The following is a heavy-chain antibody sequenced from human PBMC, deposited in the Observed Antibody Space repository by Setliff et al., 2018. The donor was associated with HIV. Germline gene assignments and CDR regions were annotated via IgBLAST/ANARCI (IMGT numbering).Heavy chain of an antibody. Sequence: PSETLSLTSTVSGGSIISGDYFLSWIRQAPGKGLEWIGCIYYSGSAYYNPSLQSRVTISVDTSKNQVSLKLNSMTAADTAVYFCARDSGQSFPTAFDIWGQGTMVTVSS. CDR1: GGSIISGDYF. CDR2: IYYSGSA. D-gene: IGHD1-26*01. V-gene: IGHV4-30-4*08. CDR3: ARDSGQSFPTAFDI. J-gene: IGHJ3*02.